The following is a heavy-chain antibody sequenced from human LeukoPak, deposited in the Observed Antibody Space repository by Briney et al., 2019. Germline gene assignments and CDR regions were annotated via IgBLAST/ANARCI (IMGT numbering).Heavy chain of an antibody. V-gene: IGHV4-39*07. Sequence: PSETLSLTCTVSGGSISSSSYYWGWIRQPPGKGLEWIGSIYYSGSTYYNPSLKSRVTISVDTSKNQFSLKLSSVTAADTAVYYGGRVWPNYDTQKGFAPGGRGTLVPVSS. CDR3: GRVWPNYDTQKGFAP. CDR1: GGSISSSSYY. J-gene: IGHJ5*02. D-gene: IGHD3-22*01. CDR2: IYYSGST.